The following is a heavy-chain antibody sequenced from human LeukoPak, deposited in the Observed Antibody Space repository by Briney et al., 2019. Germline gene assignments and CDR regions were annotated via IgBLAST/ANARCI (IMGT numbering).Heavy chain of an antibody. D-gene: IGHD2-15*01. CDR2: ISAYNGNT. CDR1: GYTFTSYG. J-gene: IGHJ4*02. CDR3: ARDRTVVAAPRFFDY. V-gene: IGHV1-18*01. Sequence: GASVKVSCKASGYTFTSYGISWVRQAPGQGLEWMGWISAYNGNTNYAQKLQGRVTMTTDTSTSTAYMELRSLRSDDTAVYYCARDRTVVAAPRFFDYWGQGTLVTVSS.